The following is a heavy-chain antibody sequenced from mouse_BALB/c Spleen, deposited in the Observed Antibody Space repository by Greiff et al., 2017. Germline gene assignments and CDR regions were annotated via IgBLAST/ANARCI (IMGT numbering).Heavy chain of an antibody. CDR1: GFSLTGYG. D-gene: IGHD1-1*01. CDR3: ARGGDYYGSSYSAMDY. V-gene: IGHV2-6-7*01. CDR2: IWGDGST. Sequence: VQLVESGPGLVAPSQSLSITCTVSGFSLTGYGVNWVRQPPGKGLEWLGMIWGDGSTDYNSALKSRLSISKDNSKSQVFLKMNSLQTDDTARYYCARGGDYYGSSYSAMDYWGQGTSVTVSS. J-gene: IGHJ4*01.